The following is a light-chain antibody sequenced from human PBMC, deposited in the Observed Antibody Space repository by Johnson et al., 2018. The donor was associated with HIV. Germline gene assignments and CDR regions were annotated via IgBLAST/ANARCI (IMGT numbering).Light chain of an antibody. CDR2: ENN. J-gene: IGLJ1*01. Sequence: HSVLTQPPSVSAAPGQKVTFSCSGSSSNIGENFVSWYQHLPGTAPKLLIYENNKRPSGIPDRFSGSKSGTSATLGITGLQTGDEADYYCGTWDSSLSAGVFGTGTKVTVL. V-gene: IGLV1-51*02. CDR1: SSNIGENF. CDR3: GTWDSSLSAGV.